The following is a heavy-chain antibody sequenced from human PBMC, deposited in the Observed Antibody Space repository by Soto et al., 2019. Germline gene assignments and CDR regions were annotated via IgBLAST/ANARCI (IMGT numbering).Heavy chain of an antibody. Sequence: GGSLRLSCVGSGFVFKNFAINWVRQPPGKGLEWVSVIRGTGLNTYYAASVKGRFNISRDNSKNTVYLQMDSLKVEDTAVYYCAKRASPANIDNWFDPWGPGTQVTVSS. V-gene: IGHV3-23*01. CDR2: IRGTGLNT. J-gene: IGHJ5*02. CDR1: GFVFKNFA. CDR3: AKRASPANIDNWFDP.